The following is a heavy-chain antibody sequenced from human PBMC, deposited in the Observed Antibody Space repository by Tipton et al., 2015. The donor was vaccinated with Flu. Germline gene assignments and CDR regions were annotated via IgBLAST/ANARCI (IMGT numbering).Heavy chain of an antibody. J-gene: IGHJ4*02. Sequence: SLRLSCAASGFTFSGCAMSWVRQAPGKGLEWVSAVSAGGGSTYYADSVRGRFTVSRDNSKNTLYLQMNSLRAEDTAVYYCAKDLIAVAVSYFDYWGQGTLVTVSS. V-gene: IGHV3-23*01. CDR2: VSAGGGST. CDR3: AKDLIAVAVSYFDY. CDR1: GFTFSGCA. D-gene: IGHD6-19*01.